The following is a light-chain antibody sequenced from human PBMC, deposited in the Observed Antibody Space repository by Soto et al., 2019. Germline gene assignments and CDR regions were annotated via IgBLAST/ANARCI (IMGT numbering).Light chain of an antibody. J-gene: IGKJ1*01. CDR1: QSISNY. V-gene: IGKV1-39*01. CDR2: DAS. CDR3: QQSYRTPRT. Sequence: DLQMTQSPSSLSASIGDRVTITCRASQSISNYVNWYQQKAGKAPKLLIYDASSLQSGVPSRFSGSGSGTYFTLTISSLQPEDFATYYCQQSYRTPRTFGPGTKVDIK.